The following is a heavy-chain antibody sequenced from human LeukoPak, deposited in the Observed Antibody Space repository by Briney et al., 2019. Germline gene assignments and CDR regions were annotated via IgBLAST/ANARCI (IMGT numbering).Heavy chain of an antibody. D-gene: IGHD6-13*01. CDR1: GFTFRRYG. CDR2: ITGSGDST. V-gene: IGHV3-23*01. CDR3: ARRLLIVRAGTGFDY. Sequence: GGSLRLSCAASGFTFRRYGIYWVRQAPGKGLEWVSGITGSGDSTYYADSVKGRFTISRDNSKNTLFLQMNSLRAEDTAVYYCARRLLIVRAGTGFDYWGQGTLVTVSS. J-gene: IGHJ4*02.